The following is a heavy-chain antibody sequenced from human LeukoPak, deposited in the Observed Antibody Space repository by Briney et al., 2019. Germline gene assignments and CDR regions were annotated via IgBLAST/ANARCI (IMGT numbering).Heavy chain of an antibody. Sequence: GASVKVSCKASGYTFTSYGISWVRQAPGQGLEWMGWISAYNGNTNYAQKLQGRVTMTTDTSTSTAYMELRGLRSDDTAVYYCARDPFYYGSGSYYVVAWFDPWGQGTLVTVSS. D-gene: IGHD3-10*01. J-gene: IGHJ5*02. CDR2: ISAYNGNT. CDR3: ARDPFYYGSGSYYVVAWFDP. V-gene: IGHV1-18*01. CDR1: GYTFTSYG.